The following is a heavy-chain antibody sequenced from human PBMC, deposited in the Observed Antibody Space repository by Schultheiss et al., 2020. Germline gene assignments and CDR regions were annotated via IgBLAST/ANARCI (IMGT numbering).Heavy chain of an antibody. V-gene: IGHV3-13*01. CDR3: ARWVNRERYFDL. J-gene: IGHJ2*01. CDR1: GFTFSTYD. Sequence: GGSLRLSCVASGFTFSTYDIYWVRQVTGKGLEWVSAIGTAGDSYYPGSVKGRFTISRENGKNSFYLQMNSLRAGDTAVYYCARWVNRERYFDLWGRGTLVTVSS. CDR2: IGTAGDS. D-gene: IGHD2-21*01.